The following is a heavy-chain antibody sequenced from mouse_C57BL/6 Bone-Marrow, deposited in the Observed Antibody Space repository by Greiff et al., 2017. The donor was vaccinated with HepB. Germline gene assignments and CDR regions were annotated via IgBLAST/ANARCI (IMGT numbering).Heavy chain of an antibody. CDR2: IYPGDGDT. J-gene: IGHJ4*01. CDR1: GYAFSSSW. D-gene: IGHD2-2*01. V-gene: IGHV1-82*01. CDR3: ARSGGGYDNYAMDD. Sequence: QVQLQQSGPELVKPGASVKISCKASGYAFSSSWMNWVKQRPGKGLEWIGRIYPGDGDTNYNGKFKGKATLTADKSSSTAYMQLSSLTSEDSAVYFCARSGGGYDNYAMDDWGQGTSVTVSS.